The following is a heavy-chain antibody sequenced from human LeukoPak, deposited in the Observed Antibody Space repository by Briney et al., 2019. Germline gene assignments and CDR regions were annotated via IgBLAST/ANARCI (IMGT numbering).Heavy chain of an antibody. CDR2: INPNSGGT. V-gene: IGHV1-2*02. CDR1: GYTFTGYY. J-gene: IGHJ4*02. D-gene: IGHD2-2*01. CDR3: ARDDQYCSSTSCYPTPDLY. Sequence: ASVKVSCKASGYTFTGYYMHWVRQAPGQGLEWMGWINPNSGGTNYAQKFQGRVTMTRDTSLRTAYMELSRLRSDDTAVYYCARDDQYCSSTSCYPTPDLYGGQGTLVTVSS.